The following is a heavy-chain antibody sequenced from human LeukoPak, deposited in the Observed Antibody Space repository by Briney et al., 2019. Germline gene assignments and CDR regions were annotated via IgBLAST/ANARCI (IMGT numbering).Heavy chain of an antibody. CDR2: MSGSGGSA. Sequence: GGSLRLSCAASGFTFSSYAMSWVRQAPGKGLEWVSTMSGSGGSAYYADSVKGRFTISRDNAKNSLYLQMNSLRAEDTAVYYCANSRYDSSGYYGIIGYWGQGTLVTVSS. V-gene: IGHV3-23*01. D-gene: IGHD3-22*01. J-gene: IGHJ4*02. CDR1: GFTFSSYA. CDR3: ANSRYDSSGYYGIIGY.